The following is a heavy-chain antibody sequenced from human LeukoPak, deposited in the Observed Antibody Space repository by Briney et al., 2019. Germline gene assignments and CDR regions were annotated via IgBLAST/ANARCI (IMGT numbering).Heavy chain of an antibody. Sequence: PGGSLSPSCAASGFTFSSYAMGWVRQAPGKGLEWVSAIIGSGGRKYSAASVKGRFTSSKKNSKTPLYLQMNRLRAEDTAVYYCSKPESSSWYPPSPGYWGQGTLVTVSS. D-gene: IGHD6-13*01. CDR1: GFTFSSYA. CDR3: SKPESSSWYPPSPGY. J-gene: IGHJ4*02. CDR2: IIGSGGRK. V-gene: IGHV3-23*01.